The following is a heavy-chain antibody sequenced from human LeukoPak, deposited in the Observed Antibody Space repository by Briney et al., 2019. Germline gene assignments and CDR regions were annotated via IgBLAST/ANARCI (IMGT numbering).Heavy chain of an antibody. Sequence: GASVKVSCKASGGTFSSYAISWVRQAPGQGLEWMGRIIPILGMANYAQKFQGRVTITADKSTSTAYIELSSLRSEDTAVYYCARAAADIVATYDYYYYGMDVWGQGTTVTVSS. J-gene: IGHJ6*02. V-gene: IGHV1-69*04. CDR2: IIPILGMA. CDR3: ARAAADIVATYDYYYYGMDV. CDR1: GGTFSSYA. D-gene: IGHD5-12*01.